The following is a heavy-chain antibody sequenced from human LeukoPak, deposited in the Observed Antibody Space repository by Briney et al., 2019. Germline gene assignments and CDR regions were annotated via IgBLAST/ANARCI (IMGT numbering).Heavy chain of an antibody. J-gene: IGHJ5*02. Sequence: SETLSLTCTVSGGSISSSKDCWDWIRQPPGRGLEWIASFYYGGSTYYNPSLKSRVTISADTSKNQVSLKLRSVTAADTALYYCTRRRAGRLYNWFDPWGQGTLVTVSS. CDR2: FYYGGST. CDR1: GGSISSSKDC. D-gene: IGHD1-1*01. CDR3: TRRRAGRLYNWFDP. V-gene: IGHV4-39*01.